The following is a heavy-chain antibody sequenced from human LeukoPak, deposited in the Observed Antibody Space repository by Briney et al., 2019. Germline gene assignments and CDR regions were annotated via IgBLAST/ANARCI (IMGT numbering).Heavy chain of an antibody. Sequence: ASVKVSCKASGYTFTSYGISWVRQAPGQGLEWMGWISAYNGNTNYAQKLQGRVTMTTDTSTSTAYMELRSLRSDDTAVYYCARDLPDSTTLGAFDIWGQGTMVTVSS. V-gene: IGHV1-18*01. J-gene: IGHJ3*02. D-gene: IGHD4-23*01. CDR2: ISAYNGNT. CDR3: ARDLPDSTTLGAFDI. CDR1: GYTFTSYG.